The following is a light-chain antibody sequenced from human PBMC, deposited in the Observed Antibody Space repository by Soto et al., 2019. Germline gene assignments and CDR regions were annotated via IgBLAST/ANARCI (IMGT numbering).Light chain of an antibody. J-gene: IGKJ4*01. CDR3: QQYGSPPLT. Sequence: EIEVTQSWGRVSLCAGVMATVSCRASQTVTSDYLAWYQQKPGQAPRPLIYGAYTRATGIPARFSGSGSGTDFTFTISRLEPEDIAVYYCQQYGSPPLTFGGGTKVDIK. CDR2: GAY. V-gene: IGKV3-20*01. CDR1: QTVTSDY.